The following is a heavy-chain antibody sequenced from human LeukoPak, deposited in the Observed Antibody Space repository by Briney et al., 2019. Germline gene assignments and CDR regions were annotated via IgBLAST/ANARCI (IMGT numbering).Heavy chain of an antibody. CDR2: INPNSGGT. D-gene: IGHD2-2*02. CDR1: GHTFTGYY. Sequence: ASVKVSCKASGHTFTGYYMHWVRQAPGQGLERMGWINPNSGGTNYAQKSQGRVTMTRDTSISTAYMELSRLRSDDTAVYYCASPQLGYCSSTSCYNDAFDMWGQGTMVTVSS. V-gene: IGHV1-2*02. J-gene: IGHJ3*02. CDR3: ASPQLGYCSSTSCYNDAFDM.